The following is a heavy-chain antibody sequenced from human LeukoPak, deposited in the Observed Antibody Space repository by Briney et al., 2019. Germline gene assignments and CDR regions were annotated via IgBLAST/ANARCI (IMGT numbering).Heavy chain of an antibody. D-gene: IGHD2-8*01. J-gene: IGHJ4*02. Sequence: PGGSLRLSCGASGFTFSNYGMHWVRQAPGKGLEWVAFIWYDGSNGYYADSVKGRFTISRDNSENTLFLQMSSLRTEDTAVYYCAKDPLGFCTRATCRYLDSWGQGTLVTVSP. CDR1: GFTFSNYG. CDR3: AKDPLGFCTRATCRYLDS. V-gene: IGHV3-30*02. CDR2: IWYDGSNG.